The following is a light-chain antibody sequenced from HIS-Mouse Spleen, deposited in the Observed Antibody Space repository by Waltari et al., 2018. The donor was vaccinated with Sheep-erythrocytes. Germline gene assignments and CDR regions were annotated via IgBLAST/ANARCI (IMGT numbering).Light chain of an antibody. CDR1: QGISSA. CDR2: DAS. J-gene: IGKJ3*01. V-gene: IGKV1-13*02. Sequence: AIQLTQSPSSLSASVGDRVTITFPASQGISSALAWYQQKPGKAPKLLIYDASSLESGVPSRFSGSGSGTDFTLTISSLQPEDFATYYCQQFNSYPFTFGPGTKVDIK. CDR3: QQFNSYPFT.